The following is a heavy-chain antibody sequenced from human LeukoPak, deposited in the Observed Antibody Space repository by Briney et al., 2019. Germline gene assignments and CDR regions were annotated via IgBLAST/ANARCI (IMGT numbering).Heavy chain of an antibody. CDR3: ARDFGRFPGTEEADYYFDY. CDR1: GFTFSDYY. CDR2: ISSSGSTT. J-gene: IGHJ4*02. V-gene: IGHV3-11*04. D-gene: IGHD3-9*01. Sequence: GGSLRLSCAASGFTFSDYYMSWIRQAPGKGLERVSYISSSGSTTYYADSVKGRFTISRDNAKNSLYLQMNSLRAEDTAVYYCARDFGRFPGTEEADYYFDYWGQGTLVTVSS.